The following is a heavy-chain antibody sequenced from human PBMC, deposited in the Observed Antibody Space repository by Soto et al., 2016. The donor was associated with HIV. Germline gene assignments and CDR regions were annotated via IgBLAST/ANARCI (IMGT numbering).Heavy chain of an antibody. D-gene: IGHD6-13*01. V-gene: IGHV1-69*10. CDR3: ARVQGYSSSWSLYYYYYMDV. Sequence: QVQLVQSGAEVKKPGSSVKVSCKASGGTFSSSAISWVRQAPGQGLEWMGGIIPFLGIANYAQKFQGRVTIDADTSTSTAYMELRSLRFEDTAVYYCARVQGYSSSWSLYYYYYMDVWGKGTTVTVSS. CDR2: IIPFLGIA. CDR1: GGTFSSSA. J-gene: IGHJ6*03.